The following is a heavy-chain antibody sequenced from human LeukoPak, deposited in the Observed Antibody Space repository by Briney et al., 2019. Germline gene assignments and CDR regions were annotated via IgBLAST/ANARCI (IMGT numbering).Heavy chain of an antibody. CDR1: GFTFSSYA. V-gene: IGHV3-48*01. J-gene: IGHJ6*02. Sequence: GGSLRLSCAASGFTFSSYAMSWARQAPGKGLEWVSYIRTRSTTIYYADSVKGRFTISRDDAENSLYLQMNSLRAEDTAVYYCTRDGTRDFYYGMDVWGQGTTVTVSS. CDR2: IRTRSTTI. D-gene: IGHD5-24*01. CDR3: TRDGTRDFYYGMDV.